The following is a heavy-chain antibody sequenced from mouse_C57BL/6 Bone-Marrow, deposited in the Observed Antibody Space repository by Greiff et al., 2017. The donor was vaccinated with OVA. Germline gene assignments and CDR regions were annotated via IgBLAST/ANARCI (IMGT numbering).Heavy chain of an antibody. V-gene: IGHV5-6*01. D-gene: IGHD1-1*01. Sequence: EVQLMESGGDLVKPGGSLKLSCAASGFTFSSYGMSWVRQTPDKRLEWVATISSGGSYTYYPDSVKGRFTISRDNAKNTLYRQMSSLKSEDTAMYYCARPVFYYGSSPWFAYWGQGTLVTVSA. CDR2: ISSGGSYT. CDR1: GFTFSSYG. CDR3: ARPVFYYGSSPWFAY. J-gene: IGHJ3*01.